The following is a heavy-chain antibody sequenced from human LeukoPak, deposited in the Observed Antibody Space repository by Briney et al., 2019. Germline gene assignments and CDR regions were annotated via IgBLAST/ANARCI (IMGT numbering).Heavy chain of an antibody. D-gene: IGHD6-19*01. CDR1: GYRFTTYW. J-gene: IGHJ4*02. V-gene: IGHV5-51*01. CDR3: ARAGVAVEGRSYYDY. CDR2: IYPVDSRA. Sequence: GESLKISCRVSGYRFTTYWIAWVRQKPGRGLEWMGIIYPVDSRATYNPSFQGQVTLSVDKSIDTAYLQWSTLKASDTATYYCARAGVAVEGRSYYDYWGQGSLVTVSS.